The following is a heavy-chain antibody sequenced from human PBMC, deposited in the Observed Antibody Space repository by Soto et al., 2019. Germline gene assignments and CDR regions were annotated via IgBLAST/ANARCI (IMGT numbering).Heavy chain of an antibody. D-gene: IGHD3-9*01. CDR1: GYTFTGYY. Sequence: GASVKVSCKASGYTFTGYYMHWVRQAPGQGLEWMGWINPNSGGTNYAQKFQGWVTMTRDTSISTAYMELSRLRSDDTAVYYCARDCPGDPQYYDILTGHTSDYGMDVWGQGTTVTVSS. CDR2: INPNSGGT. CDR3: ARDCPGDPQYYDILTGHTSDYGMDV. V-gene: IGHV1-2*04. J-gene: IGHJ6*02.